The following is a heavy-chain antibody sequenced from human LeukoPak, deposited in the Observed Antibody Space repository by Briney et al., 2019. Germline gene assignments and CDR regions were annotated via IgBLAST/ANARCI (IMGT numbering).Heavy chain of an antibody. D-gene: IGHD2-8*02. V-gene: IGHV3-7*04. Sequence: GGSLRLSCAVSGFTFSAYWMSWVRQAPGKGLEWVANIKQDGSEKYYVDSVKGRFTISRDNAKNSLYLQMNSLRAEDTAVYYCARGDWWLLDYWGQGTLVTVSS. CDR1: GFTFSAYW. CDR3: ARGDWWLLDY. J-gene: IGHJ4*02. CDR2: IKQDGSEK.